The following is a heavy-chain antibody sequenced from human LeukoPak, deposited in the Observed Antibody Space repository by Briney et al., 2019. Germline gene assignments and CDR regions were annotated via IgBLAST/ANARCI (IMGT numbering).Heavy chain of an antibody. D-gene: IGHD5-18*01. CDR1: GFTFSSYW. V-gene: IGHV3-74*01. Sequence: PGGSLRLSCAASGFTFSSYWMHWVRQAPGKGLVWVSRINSDGSSTSYADSVKGRFTIPRDNAKNTLYLQMNSLRAEDTAVYYCARVPGRKGLWLGDYYYYMDVWGKGTTVTVSS. CDR3: ARVPGRKGLWLGDYYYYMDV. J-gene: IGHJ6*03. CDR2: INSDGSST.